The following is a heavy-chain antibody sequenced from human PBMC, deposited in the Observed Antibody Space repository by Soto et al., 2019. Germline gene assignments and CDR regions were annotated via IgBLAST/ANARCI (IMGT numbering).Heavy chain of an antibody. CDR2: IYYSGST. CDR1: GFSISSYY. Sequence: SETLSLTSPFSGFSISSYYWSWIRQHPGKGLEWIGYIYYSGSTYYNPSLKSRVTISVDTSKNQFSLKLSSVTAADTAVYYCARVDTSMGATCVSYWGQGTLVTVSS. J-gene: IGHJ4*02. CDR3: ARVDTSMGATCVSY. D-gene: IGHD1-26*01. V-gene: IGHV4-59*06.